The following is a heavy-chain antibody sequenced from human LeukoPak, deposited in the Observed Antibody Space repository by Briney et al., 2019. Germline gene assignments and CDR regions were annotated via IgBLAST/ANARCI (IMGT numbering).Heavy chain of an antibody. CDR3: ARVHRGDYAKNCDY. D-gene: IGHD4-17*01. V-gene: IGHV1-18*01. Sequence: ASVKVSCKASGYTFTSYGISWVRQAPGQGLEWMGWISPYNGNTNYAQIFQGRVTMTTDTSTSTAYMELRSLRSDDTAVYYCARVHRGDYAKNCDYWGQGTLVTVSS. J-gene: IGHJ4*02. CDR2: ISPYNGNT. CDR1: GYTFTSYG.